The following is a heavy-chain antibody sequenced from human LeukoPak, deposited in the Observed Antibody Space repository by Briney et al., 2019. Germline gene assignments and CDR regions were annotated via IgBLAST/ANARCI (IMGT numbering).Heavy chain of an antibody. CDR1: GLTVSSNY. D-gene: IGHD4-23*01. J-gene: IGHJ4*02. V-gene: IGHV3-53*01. CDR3: ARDSSDYGGKGVDY. Sequence: PGGSLRLSCAASGLTVSSNYMSWVRQAPGKGLEWVSVIYSGGNTYYADSVKGRFTISRDNSKNTLYLQMNSLRAEDTAVYYCARDSSDYGGKGVDYWGQGTLVTVSS. CDR2: IYSGGNT.